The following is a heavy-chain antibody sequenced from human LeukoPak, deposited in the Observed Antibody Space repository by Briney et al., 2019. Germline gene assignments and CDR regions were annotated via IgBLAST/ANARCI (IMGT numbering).Heavy chain of an antibody. CDR2: IWYDGSKR. D-gene: IGHD3-3*01. CDR1: VFTFSTYG. J-gene: IGHJ4*02. CDR3: AKGADFWSGYYDY. V-gene: IGHV3-33*06. Sequence: GGSLRLSCAASVFTFSTYGMHWVRQAPGKGLEWVAVIWYDGSKRYYADFVKGRFTIPRDNYKNTLYLQMNSLRAEDTAVYYCAKGADFWSGYYDYWGQGTLVTVSS.